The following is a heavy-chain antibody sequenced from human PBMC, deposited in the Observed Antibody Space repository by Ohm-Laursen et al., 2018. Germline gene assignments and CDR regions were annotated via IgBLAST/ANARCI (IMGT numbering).Heavy chain of an antibody. V-gene: IGHV3-33*08. Sequence: SLRLSCAASGFTFSSYGTHWVRQAPGKGLEWVAVIWYGGSDKYYADSVKGRVTISRDNSKNTLYLQMNSLRAEDTAVYYCARLVRTTVTTQEYWGQGTLVTVSS. CDR3: ARLVRTTVTTQEY. J-gene: IGHJ4*02. CDR1: GFTFSSYG. CDR2: IWYGGSDK. D-gene: IGHD4-11*01.